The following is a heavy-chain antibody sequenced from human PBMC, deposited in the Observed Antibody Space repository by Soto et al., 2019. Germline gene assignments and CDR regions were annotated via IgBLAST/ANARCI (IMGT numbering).Heavy chain of an antibody. CDR2: IYYSGST. J-gene: IGHJ4*02. V-gene: IGHV4-31*03. CDR1: GGSIRSGSHY. Sequence: SETLSLTCTVSGGSIRSGSHYWSWIRQHPGKGLEWIGYIYYSGSTYYNPSLKSRITISISTSKNQFSLKLTSVTAADTAVYYCAREGGDGIDYWGQGTLVTV. D-gene: IGHD3-16*01. CDR3: AREGGDGIDY.